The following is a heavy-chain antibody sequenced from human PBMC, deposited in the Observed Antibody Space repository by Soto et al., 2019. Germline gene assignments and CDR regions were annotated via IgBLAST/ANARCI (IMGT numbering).Heavy chain of an antibody. J-gene: IGHJ4*02. CDR1: GVTFSTYG. CDR2: IAYDGSNK. V-gene: IGHV3-30*18. Sequence: QVQLVESGGGVVQPGRSLRLSCAASGVTFSTYGMHWVRQAPGKGLVWVAVIAYDGSNKYYADSVKGRFTISRDNSKNTLYLPMSSLRAEDTAVYYCAKGFSYSVIDYRGQGTLVTVSS. D-gene: IGHD5-18*01. CDR3: AKGFSYSVIDY.